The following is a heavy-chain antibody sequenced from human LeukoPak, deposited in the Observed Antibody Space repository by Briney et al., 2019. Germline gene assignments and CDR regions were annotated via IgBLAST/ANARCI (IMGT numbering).Heavy chain of an antibody. J-gene: IGHJ4*02. V-gene: IGHV1-2*02. D-gene: IGHD6-13*01. CDR1: GGTFSSYA. CDR2: INPNSGGT. Sequence: ASVKVSCKASGGTFSSYAIGWVRQAPGQGLEWMGWINPNSGGTNYAQKFQGRVTMTRDTSISTAYMELSRLRSDDTAVYYCVPHQQLVRGFDYWGQGTLVTVSS. CDR3: VPHQQLVRGFDY.